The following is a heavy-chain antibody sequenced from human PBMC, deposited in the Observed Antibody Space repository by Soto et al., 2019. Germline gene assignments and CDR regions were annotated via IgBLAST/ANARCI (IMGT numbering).Heavy chain of an antibody. CDR3: AIRDY. CDR2: IRGRADSYAT. J-gene: IGHJ4*02. CDR1: EFTFSGSY. Sequence: DLVDSGGDVVQPGGSLKLSCAASEFTFSGSYLHWVRQASGRGLEWVGHIRGRADSYATSYAASVNGRFTISRDDSKNTAYLQMNSLTTEDTAVYYCAIRDYWGQGTLVTVSS. V-gene: IGHV3-73*01.